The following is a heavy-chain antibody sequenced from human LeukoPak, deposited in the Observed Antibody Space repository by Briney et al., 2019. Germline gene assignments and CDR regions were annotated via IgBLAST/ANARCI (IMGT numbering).Heavy chain of an antibody. CDR3: AKDIAPHIVVVPAAMGGDY. CDR2: IIPIFGTA. J-gene: IGHJ4*02. Sequence: SVKVSCKASGGTFSSYAISWVRQAPGQGLEWMGGIIPIFGTANYAQKFQGRVTITTDESTSTAYMELNSLRAEDTAVYYCAKDIAPHIVVVPAAMGGDYWGQGTLVTVSS. V-gene: IGHV1-69*05. D-gene: IGHD2-2*01. CDR1: GGTFSSYA.